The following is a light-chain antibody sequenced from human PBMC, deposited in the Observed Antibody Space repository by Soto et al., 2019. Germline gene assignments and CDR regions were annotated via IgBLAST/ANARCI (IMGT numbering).Light chain of an antibody. CDR1: QSVSSS. J-gene: IGKJ4*01. Sequence: EIVLTQSPATLSLSPGERATLSCRASQSVSSSLAWYQQNPGQTPRLLIYDASNRATGIPARFSGSGSGTDFTLTVSSLEPEDFAVYYCQQRSSWPLTFGGGTKVAIK. CDR3: QQRSSWPLT. CDR2: DAS. V-gene: IGKV3-11*01.